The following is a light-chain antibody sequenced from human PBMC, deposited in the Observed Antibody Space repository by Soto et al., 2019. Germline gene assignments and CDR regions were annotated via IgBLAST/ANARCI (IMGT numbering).Light chain of an antibody. V-gene: IGKV3-11*01. J-gene: IGKJ4*01. Sequence: EIVLTQSPATLSLSPGERATLSCRASQSVSSYLAWYQQKPGQAPRLLIYDASNRATGIPARFSGSGSGTAFTLTISSLAPEDFAVYSCQQRSNWPPGVTFGGGTKVEIK. CDR2: DAS. CDR3: QQRSNWPPGVT. CDR1: QSVSSY.